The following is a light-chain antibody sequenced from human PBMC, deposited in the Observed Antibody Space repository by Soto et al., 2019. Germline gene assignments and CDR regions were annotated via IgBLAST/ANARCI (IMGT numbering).Light chain of an antibody. CDR1: QVISGW. CDR3: QQASTFPFT. CDR2: KAS. Sequence: DVQMTQSPSSLSASVGERVTITCRPGQVISGWLVWYQQKPGNAPKLLIAKASTLQSGVPSRFSGSESGTEFTLTISCLQPEDFATYYCQQASTFPFTFGVGTEVRIK. J-gene: IGKJ4*01. V-gene: IGKV1-12*01.